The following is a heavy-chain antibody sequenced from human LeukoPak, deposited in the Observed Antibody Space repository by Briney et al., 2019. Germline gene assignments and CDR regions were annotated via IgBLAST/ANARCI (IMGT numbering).Heavy chain of an antibody. J-gene: IGHJ3*01. Sequence: GGSLRLSCAASGFTFSTYSMNWVRQAPGRGLEWLSYITSSSKTMYYADSAKGRFTISRDNSKNTLYLQLNSLRAEDTAVYYCAREGSGRTAYNDGLDVWGQGTMVTVSS. CDR1: GFTFSTYS. CDR3: AREGSGRTAYNDGLDV. V-gene: IGHV3-48*01. D-gene: IGHD3-10*01. CDR2: ITSSSKTM.